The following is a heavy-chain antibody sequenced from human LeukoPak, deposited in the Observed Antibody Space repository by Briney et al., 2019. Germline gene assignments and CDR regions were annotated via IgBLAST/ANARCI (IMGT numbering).Heavy chain of an antibody. CDR1: GFTLSSYG. CDR3: ARDDCRITTCYGT. D-gene: IGHD2-2*01. Sequence: PGGSLRLSCAASGFTLSSYGIHWVRQAPGKGLQWVALISYDGSNKFYADSVKGRFTISRDTSKSTLYLQMNSLRAEDTAVYYCARDDCRITTCYGTWGQGTLVTVSS. CDR2: ISYDGSNK. J-gene: IGHJ5*02. V-gene: IGHV3-30*03.